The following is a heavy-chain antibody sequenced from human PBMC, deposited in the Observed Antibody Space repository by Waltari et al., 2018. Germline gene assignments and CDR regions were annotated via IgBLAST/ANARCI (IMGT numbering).Heavy chain of an antibody. D-gene: IGHD2-15*01. CDR2: VYVTGNT. CDR1: AFTVTSNS. Sequence: EVQLVESGGDLIQPGGSLRLSCAASAFTVTSNSFNWVRQSPGKGLEWVSVVYVTGNTDYADSVKGRFTTSRDNSKNTVYLQMDSLRVEDTAMYYCARRLVVAGTLDVFDLWGQGTRVIVSS. V-gene: IGHV3-53*03. J-gene: IGHJ3*01. CDR3: ARRLVVAGTLDVFDL.